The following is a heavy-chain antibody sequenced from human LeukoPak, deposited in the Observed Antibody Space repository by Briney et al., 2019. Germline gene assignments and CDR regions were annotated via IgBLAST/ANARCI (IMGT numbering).Heavy chain of an antibody. D-gene: IGHD6-13*01. CDR3: ATSGIAAV. V-gene: IGHV1-69*05. CDR1: GGTFSSYA. CDR2: IIPIFGTA. Sequence: ASVKVSCKASGGTFSSYAISWMRQAHGQGLERMGGIIPIFGTANYAQKFQGRVTITTDESTSTAYMELSSLRSEDTAVYYCATSGIAAVWGQGTLVTVSS. J-gene: IGHJ4*02.